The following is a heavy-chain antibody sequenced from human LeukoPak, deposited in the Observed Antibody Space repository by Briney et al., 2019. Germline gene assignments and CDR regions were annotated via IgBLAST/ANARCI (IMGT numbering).Heavy chain of an antibody. CDR3: ARLSSGLDA. J-gene: IGHJ5*02. Sequence: SETLSLTCTVYGGSFSDYYWTWIRQPPGKWLEWIGEINHSGRTNYNASLRSRDTISIDTSMKQFSLKLSSVTAADSAVYYCARLSSGLDAWGQGTLVTVSS. D-gene: IGHD3-22*01. CDR1: GGSFSDYY. V-gene: IGHV4-34*01. CDR2: INHSGRT.